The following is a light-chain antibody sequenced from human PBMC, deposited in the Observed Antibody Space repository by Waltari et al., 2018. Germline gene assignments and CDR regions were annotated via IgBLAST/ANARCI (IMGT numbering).Light chain of an antibody. CDR1: SSDVGSSNR. CDR2: EVS. J-gene: IGLJ1*01. CDR3: SSYTSSSTWV. Sequence: QSALTQPPSVSGSPGQSVTISCTGTSSDVGSSNRVSWYQQPPDTAPKLIIYEVSDRPSGVPDRFSGSKSANTAFLTISGLQAEDEADYFCSSYTSSSTWVFGTGTKVTVL. V-gene: IGLV2-18*02.